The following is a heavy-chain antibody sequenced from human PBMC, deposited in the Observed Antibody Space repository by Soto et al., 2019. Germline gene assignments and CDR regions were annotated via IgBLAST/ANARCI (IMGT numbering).Heavy chain of an antibody. Sequence: PGGSLRLSCAASGFTFSIYAMNWVRQAPGKGLEWVSGINANGARTYYADSVKGRFTVSRDNSNNTLFLEMTSLRAEDTATYFCAKDRFGSGSCPSFDPWGQGALVTVSS. CDR2: INANGART. CDR3: AKDRFGSGSCPSFDP. J-gene: IGHJ5*02. CDR1: GFTFSIYA. D-gene: IGHD3-10*01. V-gene: IGHV3-23*01.